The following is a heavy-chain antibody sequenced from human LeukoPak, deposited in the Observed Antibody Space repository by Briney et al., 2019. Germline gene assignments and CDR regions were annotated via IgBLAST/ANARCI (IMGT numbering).Heavy chain of an antibody. Sequence: ASVKVSCKVSGYTLTELSMHWVRQAPGKGLEWMGGFDPEDGETIYAQKFQGRVTMTEDTSTDTACMELSSLRSEDTAVYYCATDYSKPAGDGYWGQGTLVTVSS. V-gene: IGHV1-24*01. CDR3: ATDYSKPAGDGY. D-gene: IGHD6-13*01. J-gene: IGHJ4*02. CDR2: FDPEDGET. CDR1: GYTLTELS.